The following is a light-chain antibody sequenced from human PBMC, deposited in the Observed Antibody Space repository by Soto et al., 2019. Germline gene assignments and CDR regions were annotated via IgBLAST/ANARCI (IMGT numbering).Light chain of an antibody. CDR2: ESS. CDR3: QQRSNWPLT. V-gene: IGKV3-11*01. CDR1: QSVSTY. Sequence: EIVLTQSPATLSLSPGERATLSCRASQSVSTYLAWYQQKPGQAPRLLLYESSNRATGIPARLSGSGSGTEVTLPISSLEPEDFAVYYCQQRSNWPLTFGGGTKVEIK. J-gene: IGKJ4*01.